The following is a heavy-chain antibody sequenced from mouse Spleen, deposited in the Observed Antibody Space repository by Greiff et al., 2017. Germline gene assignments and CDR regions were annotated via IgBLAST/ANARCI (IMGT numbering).Heavy chain of an antibody. CDR1: GFTFSSYA. D-gene: IGHD2-2*01. CDR3: ARRGLHYYAMDY. CDR2: ISSGGSYT. J-gene: IGHJ4*01. V-gene: IGHV5-9-3*01. Sequence: EVQLVESGGGLVKPGGSLKLSCAASGFTFSSYAMSWVRQTPEKRLEWVATISSGGSYTYYPDSVKGRFTISRDNAKNTLYLRMSSLRSEDTAMYYCARRGLHYYAMDYRGLGTSVTVSS.